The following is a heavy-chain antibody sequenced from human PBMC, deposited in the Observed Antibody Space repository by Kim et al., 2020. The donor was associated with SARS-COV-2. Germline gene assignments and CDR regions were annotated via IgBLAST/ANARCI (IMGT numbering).Heavy chain of an antibody. J-gene: IGHJ4*02. V-gene: IGHV1-69*01. D-gene: IGHD6-13*01. Sequence: NYAQKVKGRVTITAEESTSPAYMERSSRRSEDTAVYYCARTPGIAAAGSDYWGQGTLVTVSS. CDR3: ARTPGIAAAGSDY.